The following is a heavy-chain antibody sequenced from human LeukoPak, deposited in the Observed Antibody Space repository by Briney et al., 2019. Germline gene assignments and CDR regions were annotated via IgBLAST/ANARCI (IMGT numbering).Heavy chain of an antibody. CDR1: GYTFTSYY. V-gene: IGHV1-46*01. Sequence: ASVKVSCKASGYTFTSYYMHWVRQAPGQGLEWMGIINPSGGSTSYAQKFQGRVTMTRDTSTSTVYMELSSLRSEDTAVYYCARDRGSIYYDSSGYDTWGQGTLVTVSS. D-gene: IGHD3-22*01. CDR2: INPSGGST. J-gene: IGHJ4*02. CDR3: ARDRGSIYYDSSGYDT.